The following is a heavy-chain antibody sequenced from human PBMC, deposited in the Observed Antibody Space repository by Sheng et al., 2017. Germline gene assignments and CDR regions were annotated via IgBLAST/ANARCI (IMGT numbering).Heavy chain of an antibody. CDR1: GGTFSSYT. J-gene: IGHJ6*03. Sequence: QVQLVQSGAEVKKPGSSVKVSCKASGGTFSSYTISWVRQAPGQGLEWMGRIIPILGIANYAQKFQGRVTITADKSTSTAYMELSSLRSEDTAVYYCAREDGGTMVVTRGPGDYYYYMDVWGKGTTVTVSS. CDR2: IIPILGIA. D-gene: IGHD2-21*02. CDR3: AREDGGTMVVTRGPGDYYYYMDV. V-gene: IGHV1-69*08.